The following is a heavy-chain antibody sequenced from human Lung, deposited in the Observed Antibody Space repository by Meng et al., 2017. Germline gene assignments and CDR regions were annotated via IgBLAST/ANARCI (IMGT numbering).Heavy chain of an antibody. V-gene: IGHV4-34*01. CDR1: GWAVCDYG. Sequence: QVAPSGCGVRTLSHSGHLALTASGSGWAVCDYGWCWNPPPPGKELEWSGKSNHSGGTNYNPSLESRATTSVDTSQTNLSLKLSFMTAADSAVYYCARGPTTIAHDFDYWGQGTLVTVSS. D-gene: IGHD4-11*01. J-gene: IGHJ4*02. CDR3: ARGPTTIAHDFDY. CDR2: SNHSGGT.